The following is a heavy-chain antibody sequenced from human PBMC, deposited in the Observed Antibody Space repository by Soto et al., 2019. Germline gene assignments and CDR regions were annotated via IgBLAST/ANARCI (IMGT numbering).Heavy chain of an antibody. V-gene: IGHV1-69*13. CDR1: GGTFRTES. CDR2: ILPFFGTA. D-gene: IGHD4-17*01. J-gene: IGHJ3*01. Sequence: QVHLVQSGAEVKKPGSSVKVSCKYSGGTFRTESINWVRQAPGQGREWMGGILPFFGTADYAPRFQGRVAITADGAMTTAYMEFSSLTTQETAVHFGARGLEYGGNSDAFDVWGQGTMVTVSS. CDR3: ARGLEYGGNSDAFDV.